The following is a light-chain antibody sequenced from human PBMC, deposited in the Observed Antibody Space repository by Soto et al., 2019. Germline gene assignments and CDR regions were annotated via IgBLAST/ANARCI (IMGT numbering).Light chain of an antibody. V-gene: IGKV1-39*01. CDR2: AAS. CDR3: QQGYNTPGT. Sequence: IQMTQSPSSLSASVGDRVTITCRASQSMSRDLNWYQQKPGKAHNLLIYAASTLPSGVPSSFSGGGSRTDFTFIIISLQPEDFATYYCQQGYNTPGTFGQGTKMDIK. J-gene: IGKJ1*01. CDR1: QSMSRD.